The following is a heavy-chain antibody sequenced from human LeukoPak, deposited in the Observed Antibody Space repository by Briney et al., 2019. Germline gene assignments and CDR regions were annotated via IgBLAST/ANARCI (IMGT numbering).Heavy chain of an antibody. V-gene: IGHV4-38-2*02. CDR3: ARARKYNGNPNWIDL. J-gene: IGHJ5*02. CDR2: ISHSENT. Sequence: SETLPLTCYVSGDSISSSYFWGWTRQPPGTGLEWIGSISHSENTFYNPSLKSRVTISVDTSKNHFSLNLSAVTAADTAVYYCARARKYNGNPNWIDLWGQGVLVTVSS. CDR1: GDSISSSYF. D-gene: IGHD2-8*01.